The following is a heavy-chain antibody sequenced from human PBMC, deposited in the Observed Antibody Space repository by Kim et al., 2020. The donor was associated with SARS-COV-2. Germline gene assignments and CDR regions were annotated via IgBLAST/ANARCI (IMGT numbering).Heavy chain of an antibody. D-gene: IGHD5-18*01. CDR2: IIPIFGTA. V-gene: IGHV1-69*13. Sequence: SVKVSCKASGGTFSSYAISWVRQAPGQGLEWMGGIIPIFGTANYAQKFQGRVTITADESTSTAYMKLSSLRSEDTAVYYCARAPAMVSLWYDYWGQGTLVTVSS. J-gene: IGHJ4*02. CDR3: ARAPAMVSLWYDY. CDR1: GGTFSSYA.